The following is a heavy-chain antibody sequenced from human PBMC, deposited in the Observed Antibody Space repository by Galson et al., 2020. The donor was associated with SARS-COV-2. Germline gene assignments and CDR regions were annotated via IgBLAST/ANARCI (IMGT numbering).Heavy chain of an antibody. Sequence: SETLSLTCTVSGGSISSYYWSWIRQPPGKGLEWIGYIYYSGSTNYNPSLKSRVTISVDTSKNQFSLKLSSVTAADTAVYYCARAPALDDSSGYIKPDAFDIWGQGTMVTVSS. CDR3: ARAPALDDSSGYIKPDAFDI. V-gene: IGHV4-59*01. CDR2: IYYSGST. D-gene: IGHD3-22*01. J-gene: IGHJ3*02. CDR1: GGSISSYY.